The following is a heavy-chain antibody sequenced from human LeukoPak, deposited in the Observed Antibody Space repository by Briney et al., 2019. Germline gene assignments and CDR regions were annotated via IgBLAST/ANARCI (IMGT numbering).Heavy chain of an antibody. Sequence: SVKVSCKASGGTFSSYAISWVRQAPGQGLEWMGGIIPIFGTANYAQKFQSRVTITADESTSTAYMELSSLRSEDTAVYYCAGRWFRGRYYFDYWGQGTLVTVSS. CDR3: AGRWFRGRYYFDY. CDR2: IIPIFGTA. J-gene: IGHJ4*02. V-gene: IGHV1-69*01. CDR1: GGTFSSYA. D-gene: IGHD2-15*01.